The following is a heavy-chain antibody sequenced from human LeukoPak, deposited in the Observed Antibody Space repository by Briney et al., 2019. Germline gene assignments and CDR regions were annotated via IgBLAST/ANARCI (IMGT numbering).Heavy chain of an antibody. CDR1: GYTFTSYG. CDR3: ARDRAYYYGSGSYYPDY. D-gene: IGHD3-10*01. J-gene: IGHJ4*02. CDR2: ISAYNGNT. V-gene: IGHV1-18*01. Sequence: GASVKVSCKASGYTFTSYGISWVRQAPGQGPEWMGWISAYNGNTNYAQKLQGRVTMTTDTSTSTAYMELRSLRSDDTAVYYCARDRAYYYGSGSYYPDYWGQGTLVTVSS.